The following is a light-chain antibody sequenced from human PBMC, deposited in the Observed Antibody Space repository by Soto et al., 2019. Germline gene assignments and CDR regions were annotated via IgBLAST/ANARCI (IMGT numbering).Light chain of an antibody. J-gene: IGKJ1*01. CDR3: QQYNNWPPIT. Sequence: EVVMTQSPATLSVSPGERATLSCRASRTVSTNLAWYQQKPGQAPRLLIYGASTRATGIPTRFSGSGSETEFALTISGLQSEDSAVYYCQQYNNWPPITFGQGTKVDIK. CDR1: RTVSTN. CDR2: GAS. V-gene: IGKV3-15*01.